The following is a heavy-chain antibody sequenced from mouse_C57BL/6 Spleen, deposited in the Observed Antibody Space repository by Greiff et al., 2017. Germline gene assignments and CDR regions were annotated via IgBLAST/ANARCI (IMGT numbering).Heavy chain of an antibody. CDR2: ISNGGGST. V-gene: IGHV5-12*01. Sequence: EVQLVESGGGLVQPGGSLKLSCAASGFTFSDYYMYWVRQTPEKRLEWVAYISNGGGSTYYPDTVKGRFTISRDNAKNTLYLQMSRLKSEDTAMYYCARLGTYFDYWGQGTTLTVSS. CDR1: GFTFSDYY. CDR3: ARLGTYFDY. J-gene: IGHJ2*01. D-gene: IGHD4-1*01.